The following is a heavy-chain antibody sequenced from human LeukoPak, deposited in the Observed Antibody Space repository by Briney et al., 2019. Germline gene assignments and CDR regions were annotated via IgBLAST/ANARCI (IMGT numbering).Heavy chain of an antibody. CDR2: SNPSGDST. CDR1: GYTFTNYY. D-gene: IGHD1-1*01. V-gene: IGHV1-46*01. Sequence: ASVKVSCKASGYTFTNYYIHWVRQAPGHGLEWMGISNPSGDSTNYAQKFQGRVTMTRDTSTSTVYMDLSSLRSEDTAVYYCARWTTTFLDYWGQGTLVTVSS. J-gene: IGHJ4*02. CDR3: ARWTTTFLDY.